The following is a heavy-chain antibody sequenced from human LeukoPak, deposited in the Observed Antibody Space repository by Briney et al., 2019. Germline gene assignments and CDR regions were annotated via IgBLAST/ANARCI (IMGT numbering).Heavy chain of an antibody. V-gene: IGHV3-33*01. J-gene: IGHJ4*02. CDR2: IWYDGSNK. Sequence: WRSLRLSCAASGFTFSSYGMHWVRQAPGKGLEWVAVIWYDGSNKYYADSVKGRFTISRDNSKNTLFLQMNSLRAEDTAVYYCARGGQYSSSWYGYFDYWGQGTLVTVSS. CDR3: ARGGQYSSSWYGYFDY. D-gene: IGHD6-13*01. CDR1: GFTFSSYG.